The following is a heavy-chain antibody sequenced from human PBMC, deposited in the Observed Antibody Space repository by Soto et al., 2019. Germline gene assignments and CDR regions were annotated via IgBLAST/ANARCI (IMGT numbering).Heavy chain of an antibody. J-gene: IGHJ5*02. D-gene: IGHD2-2*01. CDR1: GFTFSSYA. CDR3: AKDHFKRQGIVVVPAAAFDP. V-gene: IGHV3-23*01. CDR2: ISGSGGST. Sequence: GGSLRLSCAASGFTFSSYAMSWVRQAPGKGLEWVSAISGSGGSTYYADSVKGRFTISRDNSKNTLYLQMNSLRAEDTAVYYCAKDHFKRQGIVVVPAAAFDPWGQGTLVTVSS.